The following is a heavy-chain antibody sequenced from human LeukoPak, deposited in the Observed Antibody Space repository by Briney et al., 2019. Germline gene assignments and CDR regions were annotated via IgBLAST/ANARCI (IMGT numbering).Heavy chain of an antibody. Sequence: SETLSLTCAVSGVSISSGHWWSWVRQPPGKGLEGIGEIYHSGSTNYHASLKSRVTISVDKSKNQFSLKLSSVTAADTAAYYCARLDVHYGSGRVYFWFDPWGQGTLVTVSS. CDR2: IYHSGST. J-gene: IGHJ5*02. CDR1: GVSISSGHW. CDR3: ARLDVHYGSGRVYFWFDP. D-gene: IGHD3-10*01. V-gene: IGHV4-4*02.